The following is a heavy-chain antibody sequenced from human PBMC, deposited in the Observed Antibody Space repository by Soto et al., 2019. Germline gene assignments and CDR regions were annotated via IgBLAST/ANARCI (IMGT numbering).Heavy chain of an antibody. D-gene: IGHD4-17*01. CDR2: VYHTGST. CDR1: GDSMSRGDYY. J-gene: IGHJ3*02. Sequence: QVQLQESGPGLVKPSQTLSLSCTVSGDSMSRGDYYWSWIRLPPGKGREWIGFVYHTGSTYYSPSLKGRVDISVDTSKNQFSLKLNSVTAADTSVYYCARDPLYDYGDLSHVFDMWGQGTMVTVSP. CDR3: ARDPLYDYGDLSHVFDM. V-gene: IGHV4-30-4*01.